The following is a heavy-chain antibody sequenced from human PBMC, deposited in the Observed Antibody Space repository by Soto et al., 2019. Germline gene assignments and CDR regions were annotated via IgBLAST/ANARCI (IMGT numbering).Heavy chain of an antibody. CDR3: ARGSSGYEPLDY. CDR2: IWYDGSNK. D-gene: IGHD5-12*01. CDR1: GFTFSSYG. J-gene: IGHJ4*02. Sequence: PGGSLRLSCAASGFTFSSYGMHWVRQAPGKGLEWVAVIWYDGSNKYYADSVKGRFTISRDNSKNTLYLQMNSLRAEDTAVYYCARGSSGYEPLDYSGPGTLVTVYS. V-gene: IGHV3-33*01.